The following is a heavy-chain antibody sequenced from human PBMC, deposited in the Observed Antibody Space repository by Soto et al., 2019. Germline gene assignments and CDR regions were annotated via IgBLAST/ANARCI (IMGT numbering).Heavy chain of an antibody. CDR1: GFTVSSNY. CDR2: IYSGGST. V-gene: IGHV3-53*01. D-gene: IGHD1-7*01. J-gene: IGHJ3*02. Sequence: GGSLRLSCAASGFTVSSNYMSWVRQAPGKGLEWVSVIYSGGSTYYADSVKGRFTISRDNSKNTLYLQMNSLRAEDTAVYYCARARNWNYAFDIRGQGTMVTVSS. CDR3: ARARNWNYAFDI.